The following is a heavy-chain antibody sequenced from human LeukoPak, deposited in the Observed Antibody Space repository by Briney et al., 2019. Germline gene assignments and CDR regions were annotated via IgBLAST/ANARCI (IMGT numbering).Heavy chain of an antibody. CDR1: GYTFTSYG. CDR2: ISAYKGNT. D-gene: IGHD6-19*01. V-gene: IGHV1-18*01. J-gene: IGHJ3*02. CDR3: ARDYRQWLVRGDAFDI. Sequence: ASVKVSCKASGYTFTSYGISWVRQAPGQGLEWMGWISAYKGNTNYAQKLQGRVTMTTDTSTSTAYMELRSLRSDDTAVYYCARDYRQWLVRGDAFDIWGQGTMVTVSS.